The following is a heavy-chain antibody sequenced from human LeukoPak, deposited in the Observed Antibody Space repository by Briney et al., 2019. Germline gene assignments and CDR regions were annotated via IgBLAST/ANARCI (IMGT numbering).Heavy chain of an antibody. CDR2: INSDGSWT. CDR1: GSYW. J-gene: IGHJ4*02. V-gene: IGHV3-74*01. CDR3: VVWGEDRSGHRFDF. D-gene: IGHD3-22*01. Sequence: GGSLRLSCAASGSYWMHWVRQAPGKGLVWVSHINSDGSWTSYADSVKGRFTISKDNAKNTVYLQMNNLRAEDTAVYYCVVWGEDRSGHRFDFWGQGTLVTVSS.